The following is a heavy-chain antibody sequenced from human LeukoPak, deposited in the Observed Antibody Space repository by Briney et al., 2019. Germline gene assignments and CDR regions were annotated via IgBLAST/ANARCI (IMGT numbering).Heavy chain of an antibody. CDR1: GFTFSSYG. J-gene: IGHJ4*02. V-gene: IGHV3-30*02. CDR2: IRYDGSNK. D-gene: IGHD3-22*01. Sequence: GGSLRLSCAASGFTFSSYGMHWVRQAPGKGLEWVAFIRYDGSNKYYADSVKGRFTIPRDNSKNTLYLQMNSLRAEDTAVYYCAKDLHDSSGYGRGVDYWGQGTLVTVSS. CDR3: AKDLHDSSGYGRGVDY.